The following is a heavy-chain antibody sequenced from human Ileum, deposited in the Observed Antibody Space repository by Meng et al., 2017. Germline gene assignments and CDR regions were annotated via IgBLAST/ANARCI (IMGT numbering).Heavy chain of an antibody. CDR3: ARHIVGPTPGMEY. J-gene: IGHJ4*02. V-gene: IGHV4-4*02. D-gene: IGHD1-26*01. Sequence: GWGQGLGKPSGPLAPTCRGSGDSISSSGWWSWVRQPPGKGLEWIGQIYQSGSTNYNPSLKSRVTISIDRSENQLSLKLSSVTAADTAVYYCARHIVGPTPGMEYWGQGTLVTVSS. CDR2: IYQSGST. CDR1: GDSISSSGW.